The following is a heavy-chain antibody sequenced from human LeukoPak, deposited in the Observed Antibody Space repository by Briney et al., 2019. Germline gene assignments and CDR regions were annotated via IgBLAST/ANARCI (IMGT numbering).Heavy chain of an antibody. V-gene: IGHV4-59*12. CDR2: IYYSGST. Sequence: SETLSLTCTVSGGSISSYYWSWIRQPPGKGLEWIGYIYYSGSTNYNPSLKSRVTISVDTSKNQFSLKLTSVTAADTAVYYCARKRRDHYDFWSGYYYFMDVWGKGTTVTVSS. D-gene: IGHD3-3*01. J-gene: IGHJ6*04. CDR3: ARKRRDHYDFWSGYYYFMDV. CDR1: GGSISSYY.